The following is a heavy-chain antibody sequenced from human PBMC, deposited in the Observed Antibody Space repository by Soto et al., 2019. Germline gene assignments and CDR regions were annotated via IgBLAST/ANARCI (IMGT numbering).Heavy chain of an antibody. D-gene: IGHD4-17*01. Sequence: SETLSLTCTVSGGSISSYYWSWVRQPPGKGLEWIGYIYYSGSTNYNPSLKSRVTISVDTSKNQFSLKLSSVTAADTAVYYCARRYGASFDYWGQGTLVTVSS. CDR1: GGSISSYY. V-gene: IGHV4-59*01. CDR2: IYYSGST. CDR3: ARRYGASFDY. J-gene: IGHJ4*02.